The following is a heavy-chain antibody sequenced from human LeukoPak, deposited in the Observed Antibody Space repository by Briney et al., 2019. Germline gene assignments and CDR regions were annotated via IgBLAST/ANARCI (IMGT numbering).Heavy chain of an antibody. V-gene: IGHV1-24*01. Sequence: ASVKVSCKVSGYTLTELSMHWVRQAPGKGLEWMGDFDPEDGETIYAQKFQGRVTMTEDTSTDTAYMELSSLRSEDTAVYYCATAEGYCSSTSCLSFDYWGQGTLVTVSS. J-gene: IGHJ4*02. D-gene: IGHD2-2*01. CDR3: ATAEGYCSSTSCLSFDY. CDR2: FDPEDGET. CDR1: GYTLTELS.